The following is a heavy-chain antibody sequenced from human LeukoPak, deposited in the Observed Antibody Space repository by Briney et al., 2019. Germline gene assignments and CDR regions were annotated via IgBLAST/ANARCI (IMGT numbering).Heavy chain of an antibody. D-gene: IGHD4-23*01. Sequence: ASAKVSCKASGYTFTSYGISWVRQAPGQGLEWMGWISAYNGNTNYAQKLQGRVTMTTDTSTSTAYMELRSLGSDDTAVYYCATNPDYGGNSNYDYWGQGTLVTVSS. CDR1: GYTFTSYG. J-gene: IGHJ4*02. CDR2: ISAYNGNT. CDR3: ATNPDYGGNSNYDY. V-gene: IGHV1-18*01.